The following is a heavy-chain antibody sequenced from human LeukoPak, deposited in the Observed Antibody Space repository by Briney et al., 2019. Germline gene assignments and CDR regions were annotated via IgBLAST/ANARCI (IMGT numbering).Heavy chain of an antibody. J-gene: IGHJ4*02. V-gene: IGHV1-2*02. CDR2: INPNSGGT. CDR1: GYTFTGYY. CDR3: AKVGQPWSIWDYFDY. Sequence: ASVKVSCKASGYTFTGYYMHWVRQAPGQGLEWMGWINPNSGGTNYAQKFQGRVTMTRDTSISTAYMELSRLRSDDTAVYYCAKVGQPWSIWDYFDYWGQGTLVTVSS. D-gene: IGHD3-16*01.